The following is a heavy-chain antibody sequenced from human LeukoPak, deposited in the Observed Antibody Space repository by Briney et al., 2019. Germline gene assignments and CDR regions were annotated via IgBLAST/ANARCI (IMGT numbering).Heavy chain of an antibody. CDR1: GGSFSGYY. D-gene: IGHD7-27*01. CDR2: INHSGST. J-gene: IGHJ4*02. V-gene: IGHV4-34*01. CDR3: ARDLLGKYDY. Sequence: SETLSLTCAVYGGSFSGYYWSWIRQPPGKGLEWIGEINHSGSTNYNPSLKSRVTISVDTSKNQFSLKLSSVTAADTAVYYCARDLLGKYDYWGQGTLVTVSS.